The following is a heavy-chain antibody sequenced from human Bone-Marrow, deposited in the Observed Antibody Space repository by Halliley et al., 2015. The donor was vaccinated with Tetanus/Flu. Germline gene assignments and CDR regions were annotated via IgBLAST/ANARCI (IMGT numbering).Heavy chain of an antibody. D-gene: IGHD3-10*01. CDR2: IDYSGNS. V-gene: IGHV4-59*01. CDR3: ARDLLPEF. Sequence: PPGKGLEWIGKIDYSGNSNYNPSPKSRAPISLDTSKNQFSLKLTSVTAADTAIYYCARDLLPEFWGQGTLVTVSS. J-gene: IGHJ4*02.